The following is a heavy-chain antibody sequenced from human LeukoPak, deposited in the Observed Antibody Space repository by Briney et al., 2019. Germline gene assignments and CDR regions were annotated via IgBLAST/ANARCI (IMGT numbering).Heavy chain of an antibody. Sequence: GESLMISCKASGYNFTSYWISWVRQMPGKGLEWMGRIDPSDSYTNYSPSFRGHVTISADKSINTAYLQWSSLKASDTAMYYCGRSRVGYYYFVFWAEEPLVTVSS. CDR3: GRSRVGYYYFVF. D-gene: IGHD3-22*01. J-gene: IGHJ4*02. CDR2: IDPSDSYT. V-gene: IGHV5-10-1*01. CDR1: GYNFTSYW.